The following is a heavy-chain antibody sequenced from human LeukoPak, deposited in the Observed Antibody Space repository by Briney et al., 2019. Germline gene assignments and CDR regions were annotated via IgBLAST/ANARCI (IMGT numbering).Heavy chain of an antibody. CDR2: INPNSGGT. CDR1: GYTFTGYY. D-gene: IGHD6-13*01. Sequence: ASVKVSCKASGYTFTGYYMHWVRQAPGQGLWGMGWINPNSGGTNYAQKFQGRVTMTRDTSISTAYMELSRLRSDDTAVYYCTRDRRAAAGTPYFAYWGQGTLVTVSS. V-gene: IGHV1-2*02. J-gene: IGHJ4*02. CDR3: TRDRRAAAGTPYFAY.